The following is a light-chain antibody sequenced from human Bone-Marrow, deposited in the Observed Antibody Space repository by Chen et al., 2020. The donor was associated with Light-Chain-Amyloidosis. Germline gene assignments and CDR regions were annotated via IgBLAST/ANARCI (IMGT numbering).Light chain of an antibody. V-gene: IGLV2-23*01. CDR1: SSAVGTYNL. Sequence: QSALTQPASVSGSPGQSITISCTGSSSAVGTYNLVSWYQHHPGKAPKLIIYEAKKRPSGVSTRFAGSRSGYTASLTISGLRAEEEADYYCCSYAGRGKMFGGGTKLTVL. CDR2: EAK. J-gene: IGLJ3*02. CDR3: CSYAGRGKM.